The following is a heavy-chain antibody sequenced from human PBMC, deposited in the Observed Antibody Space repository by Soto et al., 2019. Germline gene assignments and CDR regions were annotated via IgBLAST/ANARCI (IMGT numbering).Heavy chain of an antibody. CDR3: AKSPTGLNYYDSSGYFFDY. V-gene: IGHV3-30*18. J-gene: IGHJ4*02. CDR1: GFTFSSYG. CDR2: ISYDRSNK. Sequence: GGSQRLSCAASGFTFSSYGMHWVRQAPGKGLEWVAVISYDRSNKYYADSVKGRFTISRDNSKDTLYLQMNSLRAEDTAVYYCAKSPTGLNYYDSSGYFFDYWGQGTLVTVSS. D-gene: IGHD3-22*01.